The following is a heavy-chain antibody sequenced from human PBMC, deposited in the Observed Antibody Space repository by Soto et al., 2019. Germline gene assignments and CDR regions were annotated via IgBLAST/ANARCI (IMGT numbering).Heavy chain of an antibody. J-gene: IGHJ6*02. CDR1: GGSISSYY. CDR3: ARVCGGDCHNGMDV. V-gene: IGHV4-59*12. Sequence: SSETLSLTCTVSGGSISSYYWSWIRQPPGKGLEWIGYIYYSGSTYYNPSLKSRVTISVDTSKNQFSLKLSSVTAADTAVYYCARVCGGDCHNGMDVWGQGTTVT. D-gene: IGHD2-21*02. CDR2: IYYSGST.